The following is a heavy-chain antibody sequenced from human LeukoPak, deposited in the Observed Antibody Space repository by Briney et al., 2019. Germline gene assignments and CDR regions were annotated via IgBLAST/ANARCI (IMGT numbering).Heavy chain of an antibody. J-gene: IGHJ4*02. CDR2: INPNSGGT. CDR3: AKILGYYGSGSYYDY. CDR1: GYTFTDYY. Sequence: ASVKVSCKASGYTFTDYYIHWVRQAPGQGLEWMGWINPNSGGTNSAQKFQGRVTMTRDTSITTAYMELSGLRSDDTAVYYCAKILGYYGSGSYYDYWGQGTLVTVSS. D-gene: IGHD3-10*01. V-gene: IGHV1-2*02.